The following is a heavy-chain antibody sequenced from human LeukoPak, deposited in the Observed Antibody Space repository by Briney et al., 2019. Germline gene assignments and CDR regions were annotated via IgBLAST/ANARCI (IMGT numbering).Heavy chain of an antibody. CDR2: IYYSGST. J-gene: IGHJ4*02. CDR3: ARANSYVHAFDY. Sequence: PSETLSLTCTVSGDSISNYYWSWIRQPPGKGLEWIGYIYYSGSTNYNPSLKSRVTIPVDTSKNQFSLKLSSVTAADTAVYYCARANSYVHAFDYWGQGTLVTVSS. V-gene: IGHV4-59*01. CDR1: GDSISNYY. D-gene: IGHD5-18*01.